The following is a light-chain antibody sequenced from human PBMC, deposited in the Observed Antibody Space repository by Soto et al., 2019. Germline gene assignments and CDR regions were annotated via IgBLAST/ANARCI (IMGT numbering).Light chain of an antibody. CDR1: SSDVGAYNS. V-gene: IGLV2-14*03. CDR2: EVS. J-gene: IGLJ1*01. Sequence: QSALTQPASVSGSPGQSISISCTGTSSDVGAYNSVSWYQQHPDKAPKLMIYEVSHRPSGVSDRFSGSKSDNTASLTISGLHTEDEADYYCSSYTSSSTYLFGTGTKLTVL. CDR3: SSYTSSSTYL.